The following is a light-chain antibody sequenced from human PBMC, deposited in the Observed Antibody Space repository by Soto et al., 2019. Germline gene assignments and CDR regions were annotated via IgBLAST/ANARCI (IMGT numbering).Light chain of an antibody. J-gene: IGLJ2*01. Sequence: QSVLTQPPSVSGAPGQRVAISCTGSSSNIGAGFDVHWYQQLPGTAPKLLIYANTNRPSGVPDRFSGSKSGTSASLAITGLQAEDDADYYCQSYDSSLSGVIFGGGTKFTVL. CDR3: QSYDSSLSGVI. V-gene: IGLV1-40*01. CDR1: SSNIGAGFD. CDR2: ANT.